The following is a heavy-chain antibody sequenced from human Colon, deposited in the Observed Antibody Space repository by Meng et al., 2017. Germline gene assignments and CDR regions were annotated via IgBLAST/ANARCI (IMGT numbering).Heavy chain of an antibody. CDR2: IHSSGNT. CDR3: ARNPVIPDARTFDF. Sequence: QVQLQESGPVVVKPSQTLSLPCTISGGSINSADYYWNWIRQSPGKGLEWLGYIHSSGNTYYTPSLKSRLTMSLDTSKNQFSLRLTSVTAADTAVYYCARNPVIPDARTFDFWGQGALVTVSS. J-gene: IGHJ4*02. V-gene: IGHV4-30-4*01. D-gene: IGHD2-2*01. CDR1: GGSINSADYY.